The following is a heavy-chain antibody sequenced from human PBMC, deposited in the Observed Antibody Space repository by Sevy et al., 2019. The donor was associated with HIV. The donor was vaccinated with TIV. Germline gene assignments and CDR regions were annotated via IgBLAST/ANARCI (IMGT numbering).Heavy chain of an antibody. CDR1: GFTFSGSA. CDR2: IRSKANSYAT. J-gene: IGHJ3*02. V-gene: IGHV3-73*01. D-gene: IGHD1-26*01. Sequence: GGSLRLSCAASGFTFSGSAMHWVRQASGKGLEWVGRIRSKANSYATAYAASVKGRFTISRDDSKNTAYLQMNSLKTEDTAANYCTRHREGIDRWELHQYDAFGIWGQGTMVSVSS. CDR3: TRHREGIDRWELHQYDAFGI.